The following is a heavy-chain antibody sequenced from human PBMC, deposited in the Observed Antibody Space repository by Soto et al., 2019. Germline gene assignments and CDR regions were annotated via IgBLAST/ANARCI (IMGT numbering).Heavy chain of an antibody. CDR2: ISYSGTT. CDR3: ARGRPMLGAKTFFDY. V-gene: IGHV4-31*02. J-gene: IGHJ4*02. D-gene: IGHD1-26*01. Sequence: SLYITWKVSGDSVSSGRDFWSWIRQHPGMALEWIGYISYSGTTYYTPSLRSRVSISIDTSQNQFSLRLDSVTAADTAVYYCARGRPMLGAKTFFDYWGQGTRVTVSS. CDR1: GDSVSSGRDF.